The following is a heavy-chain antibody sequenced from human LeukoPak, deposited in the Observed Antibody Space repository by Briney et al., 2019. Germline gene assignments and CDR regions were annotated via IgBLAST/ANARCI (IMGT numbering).Heavy chain of an antibody. D-gene: IGHD6-13*01. CDR2: IYHSGTT. J-gene: IGHJ5*02. CDR3: ARGYSSSWYFNWFDP. CDR1: GYSLSSGYF. Sequence: PSESLSLTCTVSGYSLSSGYFWGWIRQPPGKGLEGIGSIYHSGTTYYNPSLKSRVTISVDTSKNQFSLKLTSVTAADTAVYYCARGYSSSWYFNWFDPWGQGTLVTVSS. V-gene: IGHV4-38-2*02.